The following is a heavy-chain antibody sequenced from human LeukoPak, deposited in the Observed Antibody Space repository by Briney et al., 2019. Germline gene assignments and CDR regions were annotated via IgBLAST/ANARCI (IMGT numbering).Heavy chain of an antibody. CDR1: GFTFSSYW. J-gene: IGHJ4*02. V-gene: IGHV3-48*01. D-gene: IGHD3-10*01. Sequence: GGPLRLSCAASGFTFSSYWMSWVRQAPGKGLEWVSYISSRSATIYYADSVKGRFTISRDNAKNSLYLQMNSLRAEDTAVYYCARVEGSGSYYYSFNYWGQGTLVTVSS. CDR2: ISSRSATI. CDR3: ARVEGSGSYYYSFNY.